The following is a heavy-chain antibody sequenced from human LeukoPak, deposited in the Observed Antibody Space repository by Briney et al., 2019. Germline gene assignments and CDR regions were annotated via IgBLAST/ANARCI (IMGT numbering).Heavy chain of an antibody. V-gene: IGHV3-23*01. Sequence: GGSLRLSCAASGFTLSTYAMSWVRQAPGKGLDWVSTISDGGSDTHYADSVKGRFTISRDNSKNTLYLQMNSLTVEDTAVYFCARGSAAAGFDYWGQGTLVTVSS. CDR3: ARGSAAAGFDY. CDR1: GFTLSTYA. D-gene: IGHD6-13*01. CDR2: ISDGGSDT. J-gene: IGHJ4*02.